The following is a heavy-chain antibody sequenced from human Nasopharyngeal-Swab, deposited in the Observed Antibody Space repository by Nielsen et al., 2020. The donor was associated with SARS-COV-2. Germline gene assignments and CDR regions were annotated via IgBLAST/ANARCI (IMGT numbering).Heavy chain of an antibody. J-gene: IGHJ4*02. CDR1: GVTFSSYA. CDR2: ISGSGGST. D-gene: IGHD3-3*01. V-gene: IGHV3-23*01. Sequence: GGSLRLSCAVSGVTFSSYAMSWVRHAPGKGLEWVSAISGSGGSTYYADSVKGRFTISTDNSKNTLYLQMNSLRAEDTAVYCCAKPPGLEWFLFDYWGQGTLVTVSS. CDR3: AKPPGLEWFLFDY.